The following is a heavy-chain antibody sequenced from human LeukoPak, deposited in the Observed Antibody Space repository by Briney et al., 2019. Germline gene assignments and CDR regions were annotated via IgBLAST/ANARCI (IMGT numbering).Heavy chain of an antibody. J-gene: IGHJ4*02. D-gene: IGHD5-12*01. CDR1: GGSISSYY. CDR2: IYYSGST. Sequence: SETLSLTCTVSGGSISSYYWSWIRQPPGKGLEWIGYIYYSGSTNYNPSLKSRVTISVDTSKNQFSLKLSSVTAADTAVYYCARTLRGYSGYDPFDCWGQGILVTVSS. V-gene: IGHV4-59*01. CDR3: ARTLRGYSGYDPFDC.